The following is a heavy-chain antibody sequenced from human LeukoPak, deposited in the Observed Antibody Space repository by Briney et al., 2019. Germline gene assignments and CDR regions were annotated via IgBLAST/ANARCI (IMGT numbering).Heavy chain of an antibody. Sequence: GGSLRLSCAASGFTFSSYAMHWVRQAPGKGLEWVAVISYDGSNKYYADSVKGRFTISRDNSKNTLYLQMNSLRAEDTAVYYCARDRRPGSHGHGSDYYYYGMDVWGQGTTVTVSS. CDR2: ISYDGSNK. D-gene: IGHD5-12*01. V-gene: IGHV3-30-3*01. CDR1: GFTFSSYA. J-gene: IGHJ6*02. CDR3: ARDRRPGSHGHGSDYYYYGMDV.